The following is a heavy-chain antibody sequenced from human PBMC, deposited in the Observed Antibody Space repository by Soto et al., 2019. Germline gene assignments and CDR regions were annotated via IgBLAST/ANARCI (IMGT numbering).Heavy chain of an antibody. CDR2: IVPLFGTA. D-gene: IGHD6-19*01. Sequence: QVQLVQSGAEVKKPGSSVKVSCKASGGTFNNYGFSWVRQAPGQGLECVGGIVPLFGTASYAQKFQGRVTITADESTSTTYLELNNLQSDDTAIFYCASGIAVDRFEFWGQGTLVTVSS. J-gene: IGHJ4*02. V-gene: IGHV1-69*01. CDR1: GGTFNNYG. CDR3: ASGIAVDRFEF.